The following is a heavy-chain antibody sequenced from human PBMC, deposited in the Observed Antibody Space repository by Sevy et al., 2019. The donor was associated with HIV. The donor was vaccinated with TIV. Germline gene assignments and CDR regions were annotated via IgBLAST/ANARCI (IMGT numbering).Heavy chain of an antibody. Sequence: GGSLRLSCAASGFTFSDYYMTWIRQAPGKGLEWVAYITSSGDTIYYADSVKGRFTISRDNAKNSLYRQMNNLRAEDTAVYYCAREYDYSHYAFDYWGQGTLVTVSS. CDR3: AREYDYSHYAFDY. V-gene: IGHV3-11*01. CDR1: GFTFSDYY. CDR2: ITSSGDTI. D-gene: IGHD4-4*01. J-gene: IGHJ4*02.